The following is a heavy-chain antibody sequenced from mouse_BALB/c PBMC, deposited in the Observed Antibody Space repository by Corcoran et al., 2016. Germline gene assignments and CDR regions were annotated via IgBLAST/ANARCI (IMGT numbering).Heavy chain of an antibody. Sequence: EVQLQQSGAELVKPGASVKLSSTASGLNIKDTYIHWVKQTPEQGLELIGRIDPANGNTKYDPKFQGKATITADTSSNTAYLQLSSLTSEDTAVYYCANWDLYFDVWGAGTTVTVSS. J-gene: IGHJ1*01. D-gene: IGHD4-1*01. V-gene: IGHV14-3*02. CDR3: ANWDLYFDV. CDR2: IDPANGNT. CDR1: GLNIKDTY.